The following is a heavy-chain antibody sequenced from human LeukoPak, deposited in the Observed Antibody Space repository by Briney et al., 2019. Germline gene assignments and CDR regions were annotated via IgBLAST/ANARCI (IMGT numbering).Heavy chain of an antibody. CDR2: ISSDGSST. J-gene: IGHJ4*02. D-gene: IGHD3/OR15-3a*01. Sequence: GGSLSLSCAVSGFTIRNYWMHWVRQAPGKGLVWVSCISSDGSSTNYADSVKGRFSISRDNAKNTLYLHMNSLRVEDTAQYYCARPMISVMSLGADFWGQGSLVTVSS. CDR1: GFTIRNYW. V-gene: IGHV3-74*01. CDR3: ARPMISVMSLGADF.